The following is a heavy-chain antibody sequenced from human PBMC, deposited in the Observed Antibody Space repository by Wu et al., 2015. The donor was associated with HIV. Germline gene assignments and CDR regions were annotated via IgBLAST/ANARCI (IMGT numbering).Heavy chain of an antibody. V-gene: IGHV1-2*02. D-gene: IGHD6-13*01. J-gene: IGHJ4*02. CDR2: VNPASGGT. CDR3: ARGGWAAAAGADY. CDR1: GDIFVAYF. Sequence: QLVQSGAEVKKPGASVKVSCKASGDIFVAYFMHWVRQAPGQGLEWMGWVNPASGGTNYAHKFQGRVTMTWDTSSSTTYLGLSSLRSDDTAVYYCARGGWAAAAGADYWGQGTLVSVSS.